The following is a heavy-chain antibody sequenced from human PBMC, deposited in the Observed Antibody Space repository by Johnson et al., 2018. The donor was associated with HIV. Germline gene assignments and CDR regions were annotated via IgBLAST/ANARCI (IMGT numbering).Heavy chain of an antibody. Sequence: QVLLVESGGGVVQPGRSLRLSCAASGFTFNPYGIHWVRRAPGKGLEWVAFIRYDGSNKYYADSVKGRFTISRDYSKNRLYLQMNSLRAEDTAVYYCASQIYDYDSVGYSCVFDIWGQGTMVTVSS. CDR3: ASQIYDYDSVGYSCVFDI. J-gene: IGHJ3*02. CDR2: IRYDGSNK. CDR1: GFTFNPYG. V-gene: IGHV3-33*01. D-gene: IGHD3-22*01.